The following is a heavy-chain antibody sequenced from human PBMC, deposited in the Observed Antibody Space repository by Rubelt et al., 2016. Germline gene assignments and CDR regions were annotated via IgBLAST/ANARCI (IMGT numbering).Heavy chain of an antibody. V-gene: IGHV3-7*01. CDR3: ARGDRRLLWFGEFDYYFDY. Sequence: GKGLEWVANIKQDGSEKYYVDSMKGRFTISRDNAKNSLYLQMNSLRAEDTAVYYCARGDRRLLWFGEFDYYFDYWGQGTLVTVSS. J-gene: IGHJ4*02. CDR2: IKQDGSEK. D-gene: IGHD3-10*01.